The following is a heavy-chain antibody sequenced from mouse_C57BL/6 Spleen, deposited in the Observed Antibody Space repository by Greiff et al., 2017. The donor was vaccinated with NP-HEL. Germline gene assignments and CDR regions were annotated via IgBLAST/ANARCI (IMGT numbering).Heavy chain of an antibody. Sequence: EVQLQQSGPGLVKPSQSLSLTCSVTGYSITSGYYWNWIRQFPGNQLEWMGYISYDGSNNYNPSLKNRISITRDTSKNQFFLKLNSVTTEDTATYDCASHYYGSPPFDYWGQGTTLTVSS. J-gene: IGHJ2*01. CDR1: GYSITSGYY. V-gene: IGHV3-6*01. CDR2: ISYDGSN. D-gene: IGHD1-1*01. CDR3: ASHYYGSPPFDY.